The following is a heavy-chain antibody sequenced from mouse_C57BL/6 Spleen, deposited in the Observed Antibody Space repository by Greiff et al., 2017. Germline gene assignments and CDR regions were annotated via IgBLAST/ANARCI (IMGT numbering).Heavy chain of an antibody. J-gene: IGHJ4*01. Sequence: QVQLQQSGAELVKPGASVKISCKASGYAFSSYWMNWVKQRPGKGLEWIGQIYPGDGDTNYNGKFKGKATLTADKSSSTAYMQLSSLTSEDSAVYFCARNGDYEAMDYWGQGTSVTVSS. CDR3: ARNGDYEAMDY. CDR1: GYAFSSYW. V-gene: IGHV1-80*01. CDR2: IYPGDGDT. D-gene: IGHD1-1*01.